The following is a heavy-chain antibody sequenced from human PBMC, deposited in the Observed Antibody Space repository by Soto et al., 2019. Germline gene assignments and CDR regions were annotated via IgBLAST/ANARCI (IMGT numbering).Heavy chain of an antibody. D-gene: IGHD4-17*01. J-gene: IGHJ4*02. CDR3: ATGASRTTVVTPFDY. V-gene: IGHV3-33*01. CDR2: IWYDGSNK. CDR1: GFTFSSYG. Sequence: QVQRVESGGGVVQPGRSLRLSCAASGFTFSSYGTHWVRQAPGKGLEWVAVIWYDGSNKYYADSVKGRFTISRENSKNTLYLQMNSLRAEDTAVYYCATGASRTTVVTPFDYWGQRTLVTVSS.